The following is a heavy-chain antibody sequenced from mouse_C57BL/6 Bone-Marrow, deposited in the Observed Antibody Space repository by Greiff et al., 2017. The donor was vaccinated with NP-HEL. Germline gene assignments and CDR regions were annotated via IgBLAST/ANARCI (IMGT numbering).Heavy chain of an antibody. D-gene: IGHD2-5*01. Sequence: QVQLQQSGPELVKPGASVKLSCKASGYTFTSYDINWVKQRPGQGLEWNGWIYPRDGSTKYNEKFKGKATLTVDTSSSTAYMELHSLTSEDSAVYFCAGSNYFWFAYWGQGTLVTVSA. CDR1: GYTFTSYD. CDR3: AGSNYFWFAY. J-gene: IGHJ3*01. CDR2: IYPRDGST. V-gene: IGHV1-85*01.